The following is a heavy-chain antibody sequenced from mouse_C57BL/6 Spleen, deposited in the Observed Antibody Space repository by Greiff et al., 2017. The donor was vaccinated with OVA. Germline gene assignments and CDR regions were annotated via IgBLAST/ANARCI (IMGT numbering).Heavy chain of an antibody. Sequence: VQLQQSGAELAKPGASVKLSCKASGYTFTSYWMHWVKQRPGQGLEWIGYINPSSGYTKYNQKFKDKATLTADKSSSTAYMQLSSRTYEDSAVYYCARSSLITTVVATNFDYWGQGTTLTVSS. J-gene: IGHJ2*01. CDR1: GYTFTSYW. CDR2: INPSSGYT. CDR3: ARSSLITTVVATNFDY. D-gene: IGHD1-1*01. V-gene: IGHV1-7*01.